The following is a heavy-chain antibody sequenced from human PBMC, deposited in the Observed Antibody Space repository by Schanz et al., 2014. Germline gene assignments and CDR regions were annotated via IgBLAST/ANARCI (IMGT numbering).Heavy chain of an antibody. V-gene: IGHV3-23*01. CDR3: ARNRGSGGQNWYFDL. Sequence: EVQLLESGGGLVQPGGSLRLSCAASGFTFSAYAMTWVRQIPGKGLEWVSAISASGGTTYYADSVKGRFTISRDNSKNTLYLQMNSLRAEDMAVYYCARNRGSGGQNWYFDLWGRGTLVTVSS. CDR1: GFTFSAYA. D-gene: IGHD1-26*01. J-gene: IGHJ2*01. CDR2: ISASGGTT.